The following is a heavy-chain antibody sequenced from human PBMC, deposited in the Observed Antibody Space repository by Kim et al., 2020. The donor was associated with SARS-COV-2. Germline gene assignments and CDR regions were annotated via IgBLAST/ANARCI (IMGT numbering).Heavy chain of an antibody. D-gene: IGHD2-15*01. V-gene: IGHV1-69*13. J-gene: IGHJ2*01. CDR2: IIPIFGTA. CDR3: ARGRNCSGGSCYSYWYFDL. Sequence: SVKVSCKASGGTFSSYAISWVRQAPGQGLEWMGGIIPIFGTANYAQKFQGRVTITADESTSTAYMELSSLRSEDTAVYYCARGRNCSGGSCYSYWYFDLWGRGTLVTVSS. CDR1: GGTFSSYA.